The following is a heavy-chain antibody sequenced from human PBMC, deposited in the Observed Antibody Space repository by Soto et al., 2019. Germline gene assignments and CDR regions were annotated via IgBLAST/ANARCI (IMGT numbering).Heavy chain of an antibody. Sequence: QVQLVQSGAEVKKPGASVKVSCKASGYTFTGYYMHWVRQAPGQGLEWMGWIKPNSGGTNYAQKVQGRVTMPRDTSISTAYMELSRLRSDDTAVYYCARGYGSGSPRPYWGQGTLVTVSS. CDR3: ARGYGSGSPRPY. D-gene: IGHD3-10*01. V-gene: IGHV1-2*02. CDR2: IKPNSGGT. CDR1: GYTFTGYY. J-gene: IGHJ4*02.